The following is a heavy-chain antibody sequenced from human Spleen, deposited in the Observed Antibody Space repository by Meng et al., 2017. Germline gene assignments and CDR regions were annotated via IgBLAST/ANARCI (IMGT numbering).Heavy chain of an antibody. CDR3: GRGEQWLVYYFDY. D-gene: IGHD6-19*01. V-gene: IGHV1-18*01. CDR1: CYTFNRNG. CDR2: ISGYNGHI. Sequence: GQLVQSGAVGKKPGAEVKGSCKASCYTFNRNGISWVLQSPGQGLEWMGWISGYNGHIKYAQKFLGRVTVTTDTSTSTAYMELRSLRSDDTAVYYCGRGEQWLVYYFDYWGQGTLVTVSS. J-gene: IGHJ4*02.